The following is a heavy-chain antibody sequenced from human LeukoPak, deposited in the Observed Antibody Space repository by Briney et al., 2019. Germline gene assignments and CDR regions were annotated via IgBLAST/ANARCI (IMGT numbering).Heavy chain of an antibody. V-gene: IGHV3-23*01. CDR3: AKRDYYYYGMDV. CDR2: ISGSGDST. J-gene: IGHJ6*02. Sequence: PGGSLRLSCAASGFTFSNYAMGWVRLAPGKGLEWVSTISGSGDSTYYADSVKDRFAIFRDNSKNTLYLQMNSLRAEDTAVYYCAKRDYYYYGMDVWGLGTTVTVSS. CDR1: GFTFSNYA.